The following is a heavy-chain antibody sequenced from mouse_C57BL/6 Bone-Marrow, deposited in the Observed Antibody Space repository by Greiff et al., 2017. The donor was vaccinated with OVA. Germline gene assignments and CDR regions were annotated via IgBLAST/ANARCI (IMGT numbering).Heavy chain of an antibody. CDR1: GYSFTGYY. CDR3: ARKKFDYDYDPHFDY. D-gene: IGHD2-4*01. V-gene: IGHV1-31*01. Sequence: VQLKQSGPELVKPGASVKISCKASGYSFTGYYMHWVKQSHGNILDWIGYIYPYNGVSSYNQKFKGKATLTVDKSSSTAYIELRSMTSEDSAVYYGARKKFDYDYDPHFDYGGQGTTLTVSS. CDR2: IYPYNGVS. J-gene: IGHJ2*01.